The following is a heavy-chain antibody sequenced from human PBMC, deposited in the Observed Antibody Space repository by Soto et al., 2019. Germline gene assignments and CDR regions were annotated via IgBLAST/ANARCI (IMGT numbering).Heavy chain of an antibody. D-gene: IGHD1-20*01. CDR2: ISNSGNTI. V-gene: IGHV3-48*03. CDR1: GFVFKDYE. J-gene: IGHJ6*02. CDR3: ARDIDNRDYYYGLDV. Sequence: GGSLRLSCVASGFVFKDYEMNWVRQAPGKGLEWISYISNSGNTIYVADSMRGRFTISRDNAKNSLFLQMNSLRADDTAVYYCARDIDNRDYYYGLDVWGQGTTVTVSS.